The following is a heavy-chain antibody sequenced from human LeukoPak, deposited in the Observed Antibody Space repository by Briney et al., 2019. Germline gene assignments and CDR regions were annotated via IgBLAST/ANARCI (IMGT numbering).Heavy chain of an antibody. CDR2: IYSGGST. CDR1: GFTVSSNY. J-gene: IGHJ6*02. Sequence: PGGSLRLSCAASGFTVSSNYMRWVRQAQGKGLEWVSVIYSGGSTYYADSVKGRFTISRDNSKNTLYLQMNSLRAEDTAVYYCARISSGWYIGYYGMDVWGQGTTVTVSS. CDR3: ARISSGWYIGYYGMDV. V-gene: IGHV3-53*01. D-gene: IGHD6-19*01.